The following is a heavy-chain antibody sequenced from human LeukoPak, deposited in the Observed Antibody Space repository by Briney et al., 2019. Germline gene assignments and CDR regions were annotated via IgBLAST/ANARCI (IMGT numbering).Heavy chain of an antibody. Sequence: GASVKVSCKASGYTFTSYGISWVRQAPGQGLEWMGWISAYNGNTNYAQKLQGRVTMTTDTSTSTAYMELRSLRSDDTAVYYCARQXXXYDSSGYYYRYYYYYMDVWGKGTTVTISS. CDR2: ISAYNGNT. CDR3: ARQXXXYDSSGYYYRYYYYYMDV. J-gene: IGHJ6*03. D-gene: IGHD3-22*01. V-gene: IGHV1-18*01. CDR1: GYTFTSYG.